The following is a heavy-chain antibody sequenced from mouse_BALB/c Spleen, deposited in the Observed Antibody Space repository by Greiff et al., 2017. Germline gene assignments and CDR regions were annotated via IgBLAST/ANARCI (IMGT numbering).Heavy chain of an antibody. Sequence: EVKLEESGGGLVKPGGSLKLSCAASGFTFSSYTMSWVRQTPEKRLEWVATISSGGSYTYYPDSVKGRFTISRDNAKNTLYLQMSSLKSEDTAMYYCTRDPLYGYAMDYWGQGTSVTVSS. CDR1: GFTFSSYT. CDR2: ISSGGSYT. CDR3: TRDPLYGYAMDY. V-gene: IGHV5-6-4*01. J-gene: IGHJ4*01. D-gene: IGHD1-1*01.